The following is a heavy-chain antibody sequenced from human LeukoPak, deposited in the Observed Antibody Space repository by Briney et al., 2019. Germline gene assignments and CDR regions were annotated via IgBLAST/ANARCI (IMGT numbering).Heavy chain of an antibody. CDR2: IYYTGST. J-gene: IGHJ4*02. Sequence: SETLSLTCIVSGGSIGSYYWSWIRQPPGQGLEWIGYIYYTGSTNYNPSLKSRVTISMDTSKNQISLKLSSVTAADTAVYYCARDKAGYTEYWGQGTLVTVSS. D-gene: IGHD5-18*01. V-gene: IGHV4-59*01. CDR1: GGSIGSYY. CDR3: ARDKAGYTEY.